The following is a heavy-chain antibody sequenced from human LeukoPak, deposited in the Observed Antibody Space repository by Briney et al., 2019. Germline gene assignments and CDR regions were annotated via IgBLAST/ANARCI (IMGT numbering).Heavy chain of an antibody. J-gene: IGHJ5*02. CDR3: ARGGSSYYDFWSGYPKPSNWFDP. D-gene: IGHD3-3*01. CDR2: IIPIFGTA. CDR1: GGTFSSYA. Sequence: SVKVSCKASGGTFSSYAISWVRQAPGQGLEWMGGIIPIFGTANCAQKFQGRVTITADESTSTAYMELSSLRSEDTAVYYCARGGSSYYDFWSGYPKPSNWFDPWGQGTLVTVSS. V-gene: IGHV1-69*13.